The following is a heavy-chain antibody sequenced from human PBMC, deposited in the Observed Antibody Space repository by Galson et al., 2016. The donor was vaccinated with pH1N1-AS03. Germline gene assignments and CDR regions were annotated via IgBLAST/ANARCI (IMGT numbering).Heavy chain of an antibody. V-gene: IGHV3-30*04. CDR2: ISYDGTKK. CDR3: TRASGSGWYGSYYDY. Sequence: SLRLSCAASGFSFSTYSVHWVRQAPGRGLEWVALISYDGTKKFYADSVRGRFTISRDPSKNTVYLQMNSLRVEDTAVYYCTRASGSGWYGSYYDYWGQGTLVPVSS. J-gene: IGHJ4*02. D-gene: IGHD6-19*01. CDR1: GFSFSTYS.